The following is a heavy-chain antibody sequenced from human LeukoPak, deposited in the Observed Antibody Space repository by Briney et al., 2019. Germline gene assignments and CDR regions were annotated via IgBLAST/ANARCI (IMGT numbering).Heavy chain of an antibody. V-gene: IGHV3-15*01. D-gene: IGHD6-25*01. J-gene: IGHJ4*02. Sequence: GGSLRLSCVGSGFTFSDAWISWVRQAPGKGLEWVGRIKSKIDGGTIDYAAPVKGRFTISRDDSRNTLYLQMNSLKAEDTAVYYCTTRRQDGCWGQGTLVTVS. CDR1: GFTFSDAW. CDR3: TTRRQDGC. CDR2: IKSKIDGGTI.